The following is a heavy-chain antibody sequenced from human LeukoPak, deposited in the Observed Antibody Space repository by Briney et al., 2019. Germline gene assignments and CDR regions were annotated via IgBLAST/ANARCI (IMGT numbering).Heavy chain of an antibody. CDR3: ARGGTTVTTSALRGRHYYGMDV. Sequence: SETLSLTCTVPGDSISSYYWSWIRQPPGKGLEWIGYIYYSGSTKYNPSLKSRVTISVDTSKNQFSLKLNSVTAADTAVYYCARGGTTVTTSALRGRHYYGMDVWGQGTTVTVSS. CDR1: GDSISSYY. V-gene: IGHV4-59*01. J-gene: IGHJ6*02. CDR2: IYYSGST. D-gene: IGHD4-17*01.